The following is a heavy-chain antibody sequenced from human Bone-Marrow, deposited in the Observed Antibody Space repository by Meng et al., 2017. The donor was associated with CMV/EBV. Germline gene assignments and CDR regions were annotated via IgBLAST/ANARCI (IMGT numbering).Heavy chain of an antibody. Sequence: TFSSYAMKWVRQAPGKGLEWVSSISVNSSYIYYADSLEGRFTVSRDNAKNSLYLQMNSLRVEDTAVYYCARGIYCSTTSCYGPIDDYWGQGTLVTVSS. CDR1: TFSSYA. V-gene: IGHV3-21*01. CDR2: ISVNSSYI. D-gene: IGHD2-2*01. CDR3: ARGIYCSTTSCYGPIDDY. J-gene: IGHJ4*02.